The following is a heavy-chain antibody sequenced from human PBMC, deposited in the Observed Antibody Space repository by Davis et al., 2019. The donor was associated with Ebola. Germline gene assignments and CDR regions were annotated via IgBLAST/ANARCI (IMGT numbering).Heavy chain of an antibody. V-gene: IGHV4-61*03. CDR3: ARGEVSFFYDTSGSYGAGSFYGLDV. Sequence: MPSETLSLTCTVSGGSVSSGSYYWSWIRQPPGKSLEWIGYIYYSGNTYYNPSLKSRATISADTSKNHVSLRLSSVTAADTAVYYCARGEVSFFYDTSGSYGAGSFYGLDVWGQGTTVTVSS. D-gene: IGHD3-22*01. CDR2: IYYSGNT. CDR1: GGSVSSGSYY. J-gene: IGHJ6*02.